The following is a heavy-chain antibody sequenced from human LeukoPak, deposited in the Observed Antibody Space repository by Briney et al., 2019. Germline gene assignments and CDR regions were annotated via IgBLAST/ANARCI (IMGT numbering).Heavy chain of an antibody. V-gene: IGHV4-59*12. CDR2: IYYSGST. CDR3: ARGSRYSYGRFDY. CDR1: GGSISSYY. J-gene: IGHJ4*02. Sequence: SETLSLTCTVSGGSISSYYWSWIRQPPGKGLEWIGYIYYSGSTNYNPSLKSRVTISVDTSKNQFSLKLSSVTAADTAVYYCARGSRYSYGRFDYWGQGTLVTVSS. D-gene: IGHD5-18*01.